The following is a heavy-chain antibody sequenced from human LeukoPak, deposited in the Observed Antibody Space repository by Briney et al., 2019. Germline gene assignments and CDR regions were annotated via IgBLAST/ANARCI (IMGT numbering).Heavy chain of an antibody. CDR1: GVSFSGYY. CDR3: ASPGYCSGGSCRKPFDY. V-gene: IGHV4-34*01. J-gene: IGHJ4*02. D-gene: IGHD2-15*01. Sequence: PSETLSLTCVAYGVSFSGYYWSWIRQPPGKGLEWLGEINHSGSTNYNPSLKSRVTISVDTSKNQFSLKLSSVTAADTAVYYCASPGYCSGGSCRKPFDYWGQGTLVTVSS. CDR2: INHSGST.